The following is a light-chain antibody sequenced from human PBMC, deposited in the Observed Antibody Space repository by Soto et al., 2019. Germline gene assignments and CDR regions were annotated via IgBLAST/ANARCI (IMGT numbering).Light chain of an antibody. J-gene: IGKJ2*01. CDR2: GAS. V-gene: IGKV3-20*01. CDR3: QQSGSSPQP. Sequence: EIVLTQSPGTLSLSPGERATLSCRASQTVNNNYLAWFQQKPGQAPRPLIYGASSRAPGIPDRFSGSGSGADFTLTISRLEPEDFAVYYCQQSGSSPQPFGQGTRLEI. CDR1: QTVNNNY.